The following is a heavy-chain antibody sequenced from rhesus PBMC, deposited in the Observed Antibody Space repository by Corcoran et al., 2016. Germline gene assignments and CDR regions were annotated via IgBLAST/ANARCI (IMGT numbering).Heavy chain of an antibody. D-gene: IGHD6-25*01. Sequence: EVQLVESGGGLTKPGESLRLSCAASGFPFGFSGYAMDWVRQGPGKGLGWISRVNNFGGTTWYTDAGKGRFTISRGNAKNTLYLQMNDLGVDDTAVYFCSRVARGQVFTYFGLDFWGQGVVVTVSS. V-gene: IGHV3-178*01. J-gene: IGHJ6*01. CDR1: GFPFGFSGYA. CDR3: SRVARGQVFTYFGLDF. CDR2: VNNFGGTT.